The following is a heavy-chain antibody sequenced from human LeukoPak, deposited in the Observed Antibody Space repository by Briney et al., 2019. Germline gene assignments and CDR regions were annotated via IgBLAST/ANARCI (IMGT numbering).Heavy chain of an antibody. J-gene: IGHJ4*02. CDR2: INHSGST. D-gene: IGHD3-16*01. CDR1: GFTFSSYS. V-gene: IGHV4-34*01. Sequence: PGGSLRLSCAASGFTFSSYSMNWVRQAPGKGLEWIGEINHSGSTNYNPSLKSRVTISVDTSKNQFSLKLSSVTAADTAVYYCARSIMITFGGVSSNKYFDYWGQGTLVTVSS. CDR3: ARSIMITFGGVSSNKYFDY.